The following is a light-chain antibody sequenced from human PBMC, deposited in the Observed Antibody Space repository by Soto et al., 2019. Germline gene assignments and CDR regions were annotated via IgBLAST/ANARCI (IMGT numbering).Light chain of an antibody. CDR1: RSDVGAYNY. V-gene: IGLV2-14*01. Sequence: QSVLTQPASASGSPGQSIAISCAGTRSDVGAYNYVSWYQQHPGKAPKLLIYDVSNRPSGVSNRFSGSKSGNTASLTISGLQAEDEADYYCSSYASSSTPLYVFGTGTKVTVL. CDR2: DVS. J-gene: IGLJ1*01. CDR3: SSYASSSTPLYV.